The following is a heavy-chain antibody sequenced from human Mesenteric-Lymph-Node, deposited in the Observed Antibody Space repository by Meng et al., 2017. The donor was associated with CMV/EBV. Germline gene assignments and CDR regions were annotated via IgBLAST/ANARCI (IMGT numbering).Heavy chain of an antibody. CDR1: GGSFSGYY. D-gene: IGHD3-3*01. Sequence: SETLSLTCAVYGGSFSGYYWSWIRQPPGKGLEWIGEINHSGSTNYNPSLKSRVTISVDTSKNQFSLKLSSVTAADTAVYYCAKKDIQLRFLEWTNYGMDVWGQGTTVTVSS. CDR3: AKKDIQLRFLEWTNYGMDV. CDR2: INHSGST. V-gene: IGHV4-34*01. J-gene: IGHJ6*02.